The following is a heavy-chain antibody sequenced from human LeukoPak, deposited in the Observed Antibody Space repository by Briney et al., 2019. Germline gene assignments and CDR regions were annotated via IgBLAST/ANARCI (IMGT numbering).Heavy chain of an antibody. CDR3: ARDLVGAASIYYYYGMDV. CDR1: GYTFTGYY. V-gene: IGHV1-2*06. Sequence: ASVNVSCKASGYTFTGYYMHWVRQAPGQGLEWMGRINPNSGGTNYAQKFQGRVTMTRDTSISTAYMELSRLRSVDTAVYYCARDLVGAASIYYYYGMDVWGQGTTVTVSS. CDR2: INPNSGGT. J-gene: IGHJ6*02. D-gene: IGHD1-26*01.